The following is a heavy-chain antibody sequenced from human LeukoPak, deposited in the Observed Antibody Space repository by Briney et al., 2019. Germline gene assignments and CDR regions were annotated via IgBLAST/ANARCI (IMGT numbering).Heavy chain of an antibody. CDR1: GYTFTRYY. CDR2: INPSGTST. V-gene: IGHV1-46*01. CDR3: VNVGLIEVTGTAH. Sequence: ASVKVSCKASGYTFTRYYMHWVRQAPGQGLEWMGVINPSGTSTTYAQKFQGRVTMTRDTFTSTVYMELGSLRSEDTAVYYCVNVGLIEVTGTAHWGQGTLVTVSS. J-gene: IGHJ4*02. D-gene: IGHD6-19*01.